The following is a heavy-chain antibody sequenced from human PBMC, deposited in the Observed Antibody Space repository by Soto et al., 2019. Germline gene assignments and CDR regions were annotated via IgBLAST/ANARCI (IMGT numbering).Heavy chain of an antibody. V-gene: IGHV4-30-4*01. CDR3: ARSLAATHYYYYGMDV. D-gene: IGHD2-15*01. CDR1: GGSISSGDYY. J-gene: IGHJ6*02. CDR2: IYYSGST. Sequence: SETLSLTCTVSGGSISSGDYYWSWIRQPPGRGLEWIGYIYYSGSTYYNPSLKSRVTISVDTSKNQFSLKLSSVTAADTAVYYCARSLAATHYYYYGMDVWGQGTTVTVSS.